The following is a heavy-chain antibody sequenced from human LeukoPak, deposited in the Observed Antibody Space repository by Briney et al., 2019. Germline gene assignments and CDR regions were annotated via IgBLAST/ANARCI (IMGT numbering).Heavy chain of an antibody. D-gene: IGHD1-1*01. Sequence: GGSLRLSCTASGFTFGDYAMSWIRQAPGKGLEWVGFIRSKAYGETADYAASVKGRFTISRDDSKAIAYLQMNSLKTEDTAVYHCTRDRGAYNLYVYWGQGTLVTVSS. V-gene: IGHV3-49*03. CDR3: TRDRGAYNLYVY. CDR2: IRSKAYGETA. CDR1: GFTFGDYA. J-gene: IGHJ4*02.